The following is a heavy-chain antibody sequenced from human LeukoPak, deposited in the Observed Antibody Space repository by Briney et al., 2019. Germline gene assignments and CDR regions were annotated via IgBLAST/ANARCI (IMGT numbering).Heavy chain of an antibody. CDR2: ISYDGSNK. D-gene: IGHD2-2*02. CDR1: GFTFSGYA. J-gene: IGHJ4*02. Sequence: PGGSLRLSCAASGFTFSGYAMHWVRQAPGKGLEWVAVISYDGSNKYYADSVKGRFTISRDNSKNTLYLQMNSLRAEDTAVYYCARDRYRYCSSTSCYTGLVDYWGQGTLVTVSS. V-gene: IGHV3-30-3*01. CDR3: ARDRYRYCSSTSCYTGLVDY.